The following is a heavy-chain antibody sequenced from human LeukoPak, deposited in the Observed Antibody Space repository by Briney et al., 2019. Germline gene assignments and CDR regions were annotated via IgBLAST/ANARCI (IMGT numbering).Heavy chain of an antibody. CDR2: ITSSGAYI. Sequence: PGGSLRLSCAASGFTFNYYNMNWVRQAPGKALEWVSSITSSGAYILYADSVRGRFTISRDNAKNSLYLQMNSLRAEGTAVYYCAELGITMIGGVWGKGTTVTISS. CDR3: AELGITMIGGV. J-gene: IGHJ6*04. D-gene: IGHD3-10*02. CDR1: GFTFNYYN. V-gene: IGHV3-21*01.